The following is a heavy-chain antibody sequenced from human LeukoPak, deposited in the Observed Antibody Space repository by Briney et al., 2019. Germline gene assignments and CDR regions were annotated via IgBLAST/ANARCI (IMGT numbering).Heavy chain of an antibody. CDR1: GYTFTSYY. J-gene: IGHJ6*02. CDR3: ARFCSSTSCYVPPGYYYYGMDV. D-gene: IGHD2-2*01. CDR2: INPSGGST. V-gene: IGHV1-46*01. Sequence: ASVKVSCKASGYTFTSYYMHWVRQAPGQGLEWMGIINPSGGSTSYAQKFQGRVTMTRDTSTSTVYMELSSLRSEDTAVYYCARFCSSTSCYVPPGYYYYGMDVWGQGTTVTVSS.